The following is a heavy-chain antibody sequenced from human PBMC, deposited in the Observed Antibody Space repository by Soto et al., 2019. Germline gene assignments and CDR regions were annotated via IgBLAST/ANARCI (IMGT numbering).Heavy chain of an antibody. V-gene: IGHV4-4*01. D-gene: IGHD3-10*01. J-gene: IGHJ4*02. Sequence: PAETLSLTCAVSGVSLTSGNWWTVVRQSPQRGLEYIGEIFHDGTANYYPSFERRVAMSVDTSRNQFSLKLTSVTAADTAVYFCARLVYDTRLNYMYFDFWGPGTLVTVSS. CDR1: GVSLTSGNW. CDR2: IFHDGTA. CDR3: ARLVYDTRLNYMYFDF.